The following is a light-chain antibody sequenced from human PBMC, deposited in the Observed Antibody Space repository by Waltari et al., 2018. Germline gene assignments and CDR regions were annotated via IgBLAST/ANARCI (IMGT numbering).Light chain of an antibody. CDR2: WAS. V-gene: IGKV4-1*01. Sequence: DIVMTQSPDSLAVSLGERATINCKSSQSVLYSSNNKNYLAWYQQKPGQPPKLPIYWASTRESGVPDRFSGSGSGTDFTLTISSLQAEDVAVYYCQQYYSTFSWTFGQGTKVEIK. CDR3: QQYYSTFSWT. J-gene: IGKJ1*01. CDR1: QSVLYSSNNKNY.